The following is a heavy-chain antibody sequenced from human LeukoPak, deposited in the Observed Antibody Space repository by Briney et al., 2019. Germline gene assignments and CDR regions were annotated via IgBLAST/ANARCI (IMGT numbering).Heavy chain of an antibody. CDR2: IYPGDSDT. V-gene: IGHV5-51*01. CDR1: GYSFTSYW. D-gene: IGHD3-22*01. CDR3: ARSDTYYYDSSGYYYDAFDI. J-gene: IGHJ3*02. Sequence: GESLKISCKGSGYSFTSYWIGWVRQMPGKGLEWMGIIYPGDSDTRYSPSFQGQVTISADKSISTAYLQWSSLKASDTAMYYCARSDTYYYDSSGYYYDAFDIRGQGTMVTVSS.